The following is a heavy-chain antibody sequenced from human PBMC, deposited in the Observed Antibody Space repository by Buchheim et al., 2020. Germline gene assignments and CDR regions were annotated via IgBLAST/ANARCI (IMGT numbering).Heavy chain of an antibody. CDR3: ASLRGYTYEHRRLDYYYYMDV. CDR1: GFTFSSYC. V-gene: IGHV3-33*01. D-gene: IGHD5-18*01. J-gene: IGHJ6*03. Sequence: QVQLVESGGGVVQPGRSLRLSCAASGFTFSSYCMPWVRQAPGKGLEWVAVIWHDGSNKYYPDSVKGRFTISRDNSKNTLYLQMDSLRAEDTAVYYCASLRGYTYEHRRLDYYYYMDVWGKGTT. CDR2: IWHDGSNK.